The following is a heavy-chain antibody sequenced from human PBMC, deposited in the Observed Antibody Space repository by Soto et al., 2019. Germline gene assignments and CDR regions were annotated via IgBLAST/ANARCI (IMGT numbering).Heavy chain of an antibody. V-gene: IGHV4-39*01. D-gene: IGHD3-10*01. CDR2: IYYSGST. Sequence: PSETLSLTCTVSGGSISSSSYYWGWIRQPPGKGLEWIGSIYYSGSTYYNPSLKSRVTISVDTSKNQFSLKLSSVTAADTAVYYCARHGYYYGSGSYSKPPFDYWGQGTLVTVSS. CDR3: ARHGYYYGSGSYSKPPFDY. CDR1: GGSISSSSYY. J-gene: IGHJ4*02.